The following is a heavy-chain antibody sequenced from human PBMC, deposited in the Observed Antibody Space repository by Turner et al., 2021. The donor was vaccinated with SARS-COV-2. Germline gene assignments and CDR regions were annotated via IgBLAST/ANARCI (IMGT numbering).Heavy chain of an antibody. D-gene: IGHD5-12*01. Sequence: EVQLVESGGGLVQPGGSLRLSCAASGFTFSNYWMSWVRQAPGKRPGWVANINNDGSDRYYVDSVKGRFTISRDNAKNSVYLQMDSLRAEDTAVYYCARRSAYSGNRSFFDSWGQGSLVTVSS. V-gene: IGHV3-7*04. J-gene: IGHJ4*02. CDR2: INNDGSDR. CDR3: ARRSAYSGNRSFFDS. CDR1: GFTFSNYW.